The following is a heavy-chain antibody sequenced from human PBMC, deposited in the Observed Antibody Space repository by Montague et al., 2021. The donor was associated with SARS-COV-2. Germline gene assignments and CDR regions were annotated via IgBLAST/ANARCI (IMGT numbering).Heavy chain of an antibody. Sequence: PALVKPTQTLTLTCTFSGFSLSTSGICVSWIRQPPGKALEWLALIDWDDDKYYSTSLKTRLTISKDTSKNQVVLTMTNMDPVDTATYYCARSHYDILTGNYTVFDYWGQGTLVTVSS. V-gene: IGHV2-70*01. J-gene: IGHJ4*02. CDR2: IDWDDDK. D-gene: IGHD3-9*01. CDR1: GFSLSTSGIC. CDR3: ARSHYDILTGNYTVFDY.